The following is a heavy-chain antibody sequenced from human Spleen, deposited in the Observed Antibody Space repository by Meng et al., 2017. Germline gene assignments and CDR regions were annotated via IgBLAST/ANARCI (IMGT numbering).Heavy chain of an antibody. V-gene: IGHV1-18*01. D-gene: IGHD6-19*01. CDR3: ASSSGWYPGDAFDI. CDR2: ISPSNGNA. CDR1: GYMFTNYG. J-gene: IGHJ3*02. Sequence: ASVKVSCKASGYMFTNYGITWVRQAPGQGLEWMGWISPSNGNANYAQKLRGRVTMTRNTSISTAYMELSSLRSEDTAVYYCASSSGWYPGDAFDIWGQGTMVTVSS.